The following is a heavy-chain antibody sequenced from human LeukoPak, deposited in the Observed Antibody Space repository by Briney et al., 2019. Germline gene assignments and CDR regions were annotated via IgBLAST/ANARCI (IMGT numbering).Heavy chain of an antibody. CDR1: GYTFTSYD. J-gene: IGHJ4*02. CDR2: IIPIFGTA. D-gene: IGHD3-22*01. Sequence: GASVKVSCKASGYTFTSYDISWVRQAPGQGLEWMGGIIPIFGTANYAQKFQGRVTITTDESTSTAYMELSSLRSEDTAVYYCASRGTMIVPGYYFDYWGQGTLVTVSS. V-gene: IGHV1-69*05. CDR3: ASRGTMIVPGYYFDY.